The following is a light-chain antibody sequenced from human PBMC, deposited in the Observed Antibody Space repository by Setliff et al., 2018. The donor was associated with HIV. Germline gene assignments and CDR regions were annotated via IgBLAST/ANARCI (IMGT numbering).Light chain of an antibody. V-gene: IGLV1-44*01. CDR2: SNN. Sequence: QSAVTQPPSASGTPGQRVTISCSGSSSNIGSNSVNWYQQLPGTAPKLLIYSNNHRPSGVPDRFSGSKSGTSASLAISGLQSEDEADYCCAAWDDSLNGHVFGTGTKVTVL. CDR1: SSNIGSNS. J-gene: IGLJ1*01. CDR3: AAWDDSLNGHV.